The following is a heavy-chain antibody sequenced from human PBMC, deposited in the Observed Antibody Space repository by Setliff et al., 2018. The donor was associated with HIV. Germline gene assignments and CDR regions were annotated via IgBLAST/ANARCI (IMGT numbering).Heavy chain of an antibody. Sequence: PSETLSLTCAVYGASFSGYYWSWIRQPPGKGLEWIGEINLSRSTDYNPSLKSRVTISVDTSKNQFSLRPSSVTAGDTAVYYCAISIVGVTSEMYWGQGTLVTVSS. CDR2: INLSRST. V-gene: IGHV4-34*01. CDR3: AISIVGVTSEMY. D-gene: IGHD2-21*02. CDR1: GASFSGYY. J-gene: IGHJ4*02.